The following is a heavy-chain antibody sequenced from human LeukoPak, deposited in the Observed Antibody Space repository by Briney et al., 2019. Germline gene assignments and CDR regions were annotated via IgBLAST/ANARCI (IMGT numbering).Heavy chain of an antibody. D-gene: IGHD3-22*01. V-gene: IGHV3-23*01. Sequence: GGSLRLSCAASGFTFSIYAMSWVRQAPGKGLEWVSSISSKSDYTYYEDSVKGWFTVSRDNSKSTLYLQMNSLRAEDTAIYYCAKDRPNYYESNGHYYRRDGDYWGQGTLVTVSS. CDR3: AKDRPNYYESNGHYYRRDGDY. CDR2: ISSKSDYT. CDR1: GFTFSIYA. J-gene: IGHJ4*02.